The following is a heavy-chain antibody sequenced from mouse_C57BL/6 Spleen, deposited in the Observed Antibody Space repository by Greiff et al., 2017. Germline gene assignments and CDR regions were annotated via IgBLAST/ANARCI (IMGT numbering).Heavy chain of an antibody. D-gene: IGHD4-1*01. CDR2: INPNNGGT. Sequence: EVQLQQSGPELVKPGASVKMSCKASGYTFTDYNMHWVKQSHGKSLEWIGYINPNNGGTSYNQKFKGKATLTVDKSSSTAYMVLRSLTSEDSAVYYCARTGRYWYFDVWGTGTTVTGSS. V-gene: IGHV1-22*01. J-gene: IGHJ1*03. CDR1: GYTFTDYN. CDR3: ARTGRYWYFDV.